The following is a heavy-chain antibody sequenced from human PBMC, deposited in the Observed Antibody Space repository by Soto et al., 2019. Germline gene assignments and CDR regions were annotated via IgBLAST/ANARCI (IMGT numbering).Heavy chain of an antibody. CDR1: GGSISSYY. J-gene: IGHJ5*02. Sequence: PSETLSLTCTVSGGSISSYYWSWIRQPAGKGLEWIGRIYTSGSTNYNPSLKSRVTMSVDTSKNQFSLKLSSVTAADTAVYYCARDTLKNYVWGSYRPWFDPWGQGXLVTVPS. V-gene: IGHV4-4*07. D-gene: IGHD3-16*02. CDR3: ARDTLKNYVWGSYRPWFDP. CDR2: IYTSGST.